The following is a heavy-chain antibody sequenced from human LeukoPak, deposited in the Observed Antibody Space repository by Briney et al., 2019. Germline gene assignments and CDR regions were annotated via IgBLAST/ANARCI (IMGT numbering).Heavy chain of an antibody. CDR2: IYKVGNT. J-gene: IGHJ3*02. D-gene: IGHD1-26*01. V-gene: IGHV3-66*01. CDR1: GFTVSNNY. CDR3: ARGLAVGGTGVWAFEI. Sequence: GGSLRLSCAASGFTVSNNYMSWVRQAPGKGLEWVSVIYKVGNTFYADFVKGRFTISRDNSKNTLYLHMNSLRAEDMALYYCARGLAVGGTGVWAFEIWGQGTMVTVSS.